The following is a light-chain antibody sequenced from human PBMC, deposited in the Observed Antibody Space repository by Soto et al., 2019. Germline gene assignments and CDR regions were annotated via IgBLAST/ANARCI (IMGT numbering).Light chain of an antibody. V-gene: IGKV3-15*01. CDR3: QQYNNWPPKT. CDR1: QSVSSN. J-gene: IGKJ1*01. CDR2: GAS. Sequence: EIVKTQSPATLSINPGERATLSCRASQSVSSNLAWYQQKPGQAPRLLIYGASTRATGIPARFSGSGSGTEFTLTISSLQSEDFAVYYCQQYNNWPPKTFGQGTKV.